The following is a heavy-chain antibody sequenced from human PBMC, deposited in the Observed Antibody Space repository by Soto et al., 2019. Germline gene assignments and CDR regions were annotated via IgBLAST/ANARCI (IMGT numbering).Heavy chain of an antibody. Sequence: GGSLRLSCAASGFTFSSYAMSWVRQAPGKGLEWVSTISGSGGSTYYADSVKGRFTISRDNSKNTLYLQMNSLRAEDTAVYYCAKEIGVPAAMARYYYYYAMDVWGQGTTVTVSS. D-gene: IGHD2-2*01. J-gene: IGHJ6*02. CDR2: ISGSGGST. CDR3: AKEIGVPAAMARYYYYYAMDV. V-gene: IGHV3-23*01. CDR1: GFTFSSYA.